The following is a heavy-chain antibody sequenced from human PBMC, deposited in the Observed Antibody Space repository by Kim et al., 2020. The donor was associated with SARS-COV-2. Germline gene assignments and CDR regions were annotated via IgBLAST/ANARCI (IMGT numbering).Heavy chain of an antibody. Sequence: TYYADSVKGRFTISRDNSKNTLYLQMNSLRAEDTAVYYCAKGLWTYYFDYWGQGTLVTVSS. CDR3: AKGLWTYYFDY. J-gene: IGHJ4*02. CDR2: T. V-gene: IGHV3-23*01. D-gene: IGHD1-1*01.